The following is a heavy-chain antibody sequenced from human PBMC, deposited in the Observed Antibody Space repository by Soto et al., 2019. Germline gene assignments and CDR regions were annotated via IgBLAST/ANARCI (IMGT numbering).Heavy chain of an antibody. CDR1: GFSFDHYA. CDR2: ITWNSGTK. Sequence: EGQLVESGGGLVQPGRSLRLSCVASGFSFDHYAMHWVRQAPGKGLEWVAGITWNSGTKDYGNSVKGRFSISRDNAQNSLHLQMNSLGPEDTALYYCERDSEQVRPVALLGASFVIWGKGTLVTVSS. J-gene: IGHJ3*02. V-gene: IGHV3-9*01. D-gene: IGHD2-21*01. CDR3: ERDSEQVRPVALLGASFVI.